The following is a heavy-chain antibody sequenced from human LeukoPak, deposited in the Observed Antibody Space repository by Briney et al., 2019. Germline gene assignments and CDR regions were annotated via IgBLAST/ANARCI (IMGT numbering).Heavy chain of an antibody. CDR3: ARGVEMATIPCYFDY. CDR2: IIPIFGTA. J-gene: IGHJ4*02. D-gene: IGHD5-24*01. V-gene: IGHV1-69*13. Sequence: SVKASCKASGGTFSSYAISWVRQAPGQGLEWMGGIIPIFGTANYAQKFQGRVTITADESTSTAYMELSSLRSEDTAVYYCARGVEMATIPCYFDYWGQGTLVTVSS. CDR1: GGTFSSYA.